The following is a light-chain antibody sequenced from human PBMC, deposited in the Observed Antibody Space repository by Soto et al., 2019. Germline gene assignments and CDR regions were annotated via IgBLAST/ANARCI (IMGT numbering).Light chain of an antibody. CDR2: EDY. CDR3: QSCDNSNQAVV. Sequence: NFMLTQPHSVSESPGKTVTISCTRSSGSIASNYVQWYQQRPGSAPTTVIYEDYQRPSGVPDRFSGSIDSSSNSASLTISGLKTEDEADYYCQSCDNSNQAVVFGGGTKVTVL. V-gene: IGLV6-57*04. CDR1: SGSIASNY. J-gene: IGLJ2*01.